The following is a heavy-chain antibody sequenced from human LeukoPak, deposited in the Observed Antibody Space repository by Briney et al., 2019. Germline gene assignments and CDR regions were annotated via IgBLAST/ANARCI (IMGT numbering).Heavy chain of an antibody. CDR3: ARAWSDGGKVVAH. Sequence: PSETLSLTCTVSGGFISSYFWNWIRQPAGKGLEWIGRIHSGGSTNYNPSLKSRVSMSVDTSKNQISLKMTSLTAADTAVYYCARAWSDGGKVVAHWGQGVLVTVSS. J-gene: IGHJ4*02. D-gene: IGHD3-22*01. CDR2: IHSGGST. CDR1: GGFISSYF. V-gene: IGHV4-4*07.